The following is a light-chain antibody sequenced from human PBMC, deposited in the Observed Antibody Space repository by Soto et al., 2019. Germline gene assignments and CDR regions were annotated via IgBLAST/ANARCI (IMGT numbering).Light chain of an antibody. J-gene: IGKJ1*01. CDR3: QQSYSTHRT. CDR1: QSISSY. CDR2: AAS. V-gene: IGKV1-39*01. Sequence: DIQMTQSPSSLSASVGDRVTITCRASQSISSYLNWYQQKPGKAPKLLIYAASSLQSGVPSRFSGSGSGTDFTLPISSLHPEDFATYYCQQSYSTHRTFGQGTKVEIK.